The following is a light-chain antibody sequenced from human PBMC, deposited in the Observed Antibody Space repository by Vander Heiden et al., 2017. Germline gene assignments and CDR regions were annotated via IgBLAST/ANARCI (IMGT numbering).Light chain of an antibody. CDR3: QQYYSTPPT. J-gene: IGKJ3*01. Sequence: DIVMTQSPDSLSVSLGERATINCKSSQSVLYSSNKKNYLDWYQQKPGQPPKLLIYWASTRESGVPDRFSGSGSGTDFTLTISSLQAEDVAVYYCQQYYSTPPTFGPGTKVDIK. CDR2: WAS. V-gene: IGKV4-1*01. CDR1: QSVLYSSNKKNY.